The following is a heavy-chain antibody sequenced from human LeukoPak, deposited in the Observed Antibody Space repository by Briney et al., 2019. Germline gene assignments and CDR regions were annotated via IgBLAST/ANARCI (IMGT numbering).Heavy chain of an antibody. V-gene: IGHV4-34*12. CDR1: GGSFSGYY. D-gene: IGHD5-24*01. Sequence: SETLSLTCAVYGGSFSGYYWSWIRQPPGKGLEWIGEFIHSGSTNYNSSLKTRVTISVDTSRNQFSLKLSSVTAADTAVYYCARDGMATSLGAFDIWGQGTMVTVSS. J-gene: IGHJ3*02. CDR2: FIHSGST. CDR3: ARDGMATSLGAFDI.